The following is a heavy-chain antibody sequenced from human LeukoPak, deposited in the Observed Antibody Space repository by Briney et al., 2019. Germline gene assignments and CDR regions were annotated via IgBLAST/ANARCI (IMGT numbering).Heavy chain of an antibody. J-gene: IGHJ4*02. CDR1: GYTLTELS. Sequence: ASVKVSCKVSGYTLTELSMHWVRQAPGKGLEWMGGFDPEDGETIYAQKFQGRVTMTEDTSTDTAYMELSSLRPEDTAVYYCATGYSSATGGYYFDYWGQGTLVTVSS. D-gene: IGHD6-19*01. CDR2: FDPEDGET. CDR3: ATGYSSATGGYYFDY. V-gene: IGHV1-24*01.